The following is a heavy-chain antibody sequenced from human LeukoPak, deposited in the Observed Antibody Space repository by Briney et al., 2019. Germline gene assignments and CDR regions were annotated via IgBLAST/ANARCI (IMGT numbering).Heavy chain of an antibody. V-gene: IGHV4-4*07. CDR3: AGVYCSSTSCYAVYDY. D-gene: IGHD2-2*01. CDR1: GGSISSYY. CDR2: IYSSGST. J-gene: IGHJ4*02. Sequence: SETLSLTCTVSGGSISSYYWSWIRQPAGKGLEWIGRIYSSGSTNYNPSLKSRVTISVDTSKNQFSLKLSSVTAADTAVYYCAGVYCSSTSCYAVYDYWGQGTLVTVSS.